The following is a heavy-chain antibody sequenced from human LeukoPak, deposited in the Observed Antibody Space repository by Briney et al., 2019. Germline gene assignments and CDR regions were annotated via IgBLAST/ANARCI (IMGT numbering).Heavy chain of an antibody. J-gene: IGHJ4*02. CDR2: IYYSGST. CDR3: ARVEYGGRSEDY. D-gene: IGHD4-23*01. CDR1: GGSISSYY. Sequence: SETLSLTCTVSGGSISSYYWSWIRQPPGKGLEWIGYIYYSGSTNYNPSLKSRVTISVDTSKNQFSLKLSPVTAADTAVYYCARVEYGGRSEDYWGQGTLVTVSS. V-gene: IGHV4-59*01.